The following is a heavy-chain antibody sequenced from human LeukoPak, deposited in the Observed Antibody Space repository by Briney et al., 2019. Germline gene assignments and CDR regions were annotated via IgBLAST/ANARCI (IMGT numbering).Heavy chain of an antibody. V-gene: IGHV3-30-3*01. D-gene: IGHD4-17*01. J-gene: IGHJ3*02. Sequence: PGGSLRLSCAASGFTFSSYAMHWVRRAPGKGLEWVAVISYDGSNKYYADSVKGRFTISRDNSKNTLYLQMNSLRAEDTAVYYCARDRVDYGDYVDDAFDIWGQGTMVTVSS. CDR1: GFTFSSYA. CDR3: ARDRVDYGDYVDDAFDI. CDR2: ISYDGSNK.